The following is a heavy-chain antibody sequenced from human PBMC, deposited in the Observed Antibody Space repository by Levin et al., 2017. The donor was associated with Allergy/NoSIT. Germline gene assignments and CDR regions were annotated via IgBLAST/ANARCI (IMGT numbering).Heavy chain of an antibody. CDR3: AREGRGIVVPAAMNDAFDS. J-gene: IGHJ3*02. CDR1: GGSISSYY. CDR2: IYYSGST. Sequence: SETLSLTCTVSGGSISSYYWSWIRQPPGKGLEWIGYIYYSGSTNYNPSLKSRVTISVDTSKNQFSLKLSSVTAADTAVYYCAREGRGIVVPAAMNDAFDSWGQGTMVTVSS. D-gene: IGHD2-2*01. V-gene: IGHV4-59*01.